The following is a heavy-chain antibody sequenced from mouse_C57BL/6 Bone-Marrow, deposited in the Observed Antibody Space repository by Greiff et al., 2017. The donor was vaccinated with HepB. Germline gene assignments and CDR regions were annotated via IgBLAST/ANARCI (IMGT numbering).Heavy chain of an antibody. V-gene: IGHV1-42*01. D-gene: IGHD3-3*01. CDR2: INPSTGGT. CDR1: GYSFTGYY. J-gene: IGHJ4*01. CDR3: ASPSLGSYYAMDY. Sequence: LVEPGASVKISCKASGYSFTGYYMNWVKHSPEKSLEWIGEINPSTGGTTYNQKFKAKATLTVDKSSSTAYMQLKSLTSEDSAVYYCASPSLGSYYAMDYWGQGTSVTVSS.